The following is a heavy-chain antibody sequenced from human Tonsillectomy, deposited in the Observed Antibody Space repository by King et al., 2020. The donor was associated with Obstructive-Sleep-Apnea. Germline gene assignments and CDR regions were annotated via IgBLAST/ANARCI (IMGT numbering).Heavy chain of an antibody. CDR2: ISSSSSHI. CDR3: ARAGDRSGYYFLY. J-gene: IGHJ4*02. D-gene: IGHD3-22*01. V-gene: IGHV3-21*01. CDR1: GSTFSSYT. Sequence: VQLVESGGGLVKPGGSLRLSCAASGSTFSSYTMNWVRQAPGKGLEWVSSISSSSSHIYYEASVKGRFTISRDNAENSLFLQMNSLRAEDTAIYYCARAGDRSGYYFLYWGQGTLVTVSS.